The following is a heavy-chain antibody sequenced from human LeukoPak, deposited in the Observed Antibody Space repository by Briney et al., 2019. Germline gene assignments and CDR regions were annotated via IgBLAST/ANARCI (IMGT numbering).Heavy chain of an antibody. CDR1: GFTFDDYA. V-gene: IGHV3-9*01. D-gene: IGHD3-10*02. J-gene: IGHJ6*04. CDR2: INWNSDSI. CDR3: AELGITMIGGV. Sequence: GGSLRLSCAVSGFTFDDYAMHWVRQVPGKGLEWVSGINWNSDSIGYADSVKGRFTTSRDNAKNSLYLQMNSLRAEDTAVYYCAELGITMIGGVWGKGTTVTISS.